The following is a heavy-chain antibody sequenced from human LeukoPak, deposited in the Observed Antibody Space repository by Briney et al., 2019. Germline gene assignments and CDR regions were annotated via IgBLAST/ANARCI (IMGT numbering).Heavy chain of an antibody. CDR3: ARSPPTWYFDL. Sequence: GASAKVSCKASGYTFTGYYMHWARQAPGQGLEWMGWINPNSGGTNYAQKFQGRVTMTRDTSISTAYMELSRLRSDDTAVYYCARSPPTWYFDLWGRGTLVTVSS. J-gene: IGHJ2*01. CDR2: INPNSGGT. V-gene: IGHV1-2*02. CDR1: GYTFTGYY.